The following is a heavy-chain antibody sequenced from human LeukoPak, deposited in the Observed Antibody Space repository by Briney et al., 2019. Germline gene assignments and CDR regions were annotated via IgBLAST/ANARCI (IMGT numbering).Heavy chain of an antibody. V-gene: IGHV4-59*11. D-gene: IGHD3-22*01. J-gene: IGHJ4*02. CDR3: ARVLDYYDSSGYSSYYFDY. CDR1: GGSISSHY. CDR2: IYYSGST. Sequence: SETLSLTCTVSGGSISSHYWSWIRQPPGKGLEWIGYIYYSGSTNYNPSLKSRVTISVDTSKNQFSLNLSSVTAADTAVYYCARVLDYYDSSGYSSYYFDYWGQGTLVTVSS.